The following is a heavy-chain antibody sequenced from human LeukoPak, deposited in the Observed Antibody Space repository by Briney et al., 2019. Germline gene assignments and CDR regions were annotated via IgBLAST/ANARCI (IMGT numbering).Heavy chain of an antibody. CDR2: IGTAGDT. D-gene: IGHD6-19*01. CDR3: ARGTYSSGWYLSYYYYYMDV. Sequence: GGSLRLSCAASGFTFSSYDMHWVRQATGKGLEWVSAIGTAGDTYYPGSVKGRFTISRENAKNSLYLQMNRLRAGDTAVYYCARGTYSSGWYLSYYYYYMDVWGKGTTVTVSS. CDR1: GFTFSSYD. V-gene: IGHV3-13*01. J-gene: IGHJ6*03.